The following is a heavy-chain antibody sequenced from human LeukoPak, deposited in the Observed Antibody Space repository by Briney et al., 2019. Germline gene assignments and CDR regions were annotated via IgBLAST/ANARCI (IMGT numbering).Heavy chain of an antibody. Sequence: PSETLSLTCNVYGGSINTYYWTWMRQPPGKGLEYVGYIYSRGSTNYNPSLKSRVTLSVDTSKNQFSLRLRSQTPADTAVYYCARVREGNHVHQFYLDSWGQGTLVTVS. CDR1: GGSINTYY. J-gene: IGHJ4*02. CDR2: IYSRGST. CDR3: ARVREGNHVHQFYLDS. D-gene: IGHD1-14*01. V-gene: IGHV4-59*01.